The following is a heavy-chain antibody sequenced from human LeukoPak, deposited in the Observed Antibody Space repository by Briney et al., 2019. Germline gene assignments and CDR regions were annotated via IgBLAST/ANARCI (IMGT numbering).Heavy chain of an antibody. J-gene: IGHJ6*03. CDR1: GYTFTSYG. Sequence: ASVKVSCKASGYTFTSYGISWVRQAPGQGLEWMGWISAYNGNQNYAQKLQGRVTMTTDTSTSTAYMELRSLRSDDTAVYYCAREALDIVVVPAAEYYYYYYMDVWGKGTTVTVSS. V-gene: IGHV1-18*01. D-gene: IGHD2-2*01. CDR3: AREALDIVVVPAAEYYYYYYMDV. CDR2: ISAYNGNQ.